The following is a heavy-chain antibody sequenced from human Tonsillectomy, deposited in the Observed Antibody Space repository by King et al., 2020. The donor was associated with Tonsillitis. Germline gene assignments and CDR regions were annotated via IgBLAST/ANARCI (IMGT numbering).Heavy chain of an antibody. D-gene: IGHD3-10*01. Sequence: VQLQQWGAGLLKPSETLSLTCAVYGGSFSDYYWSWIRQPPGKGLEWIGEINHSGSTNYNPSLKSRVTISVDTSKNQFSLKLSSVTAADTAVYYCARFISMVRGVIYDDYWGQGTLVTVSS. V-gene: IGHV4-34*01. CDR1: GGSFSDYY. J-gene: IGHJ4*02. CDR2: INHSGST. CDR3: ARFISMVRGVIYDDY.